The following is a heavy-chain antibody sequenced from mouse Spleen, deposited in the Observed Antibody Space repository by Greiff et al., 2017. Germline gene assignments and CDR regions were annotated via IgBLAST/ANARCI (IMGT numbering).Heavy chain of an antibody. J-gene: IGHJ1*03. Sequence: VQLQQSGPGLVQPSQSLSITCTVSGFSLTSYGVHWVRQSPGKGLEWLGVIWSGGSTDYNAAFISRLSISKDNSKSQVFFKMNSLQADDTAIYYCARGIYYDYDVEWYFDVWGTGTTVTVSS. V-gene: IGHV2-2*01. CDR1: GFSLTSYG. CDR3: ARGIYYDYDVEWYFDV. D-gene: IGHD2-4*01. CDR2: IWSGGST.